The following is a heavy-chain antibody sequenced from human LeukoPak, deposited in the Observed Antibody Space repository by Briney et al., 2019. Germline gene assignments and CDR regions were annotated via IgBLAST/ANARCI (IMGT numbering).Heavy chain of an antibody. CDR3: ARATDFSSHDY. Sequence: ASVKVSCKASGYTFTSYYMHWVRQAPGQGLEWMGWINPNSGDINYAQKFQGRVTMTRDTSISTAYMELSRLRSDDTAIYYCARATDFSSHDYWGQGTLVTVSS. V-gene: IGHV1-2*02. J-gene: IGHJ4*02. CDR2: INPNSGDI. D-gene: IGHD4-11*01. CDR1: GYTFTSYY.